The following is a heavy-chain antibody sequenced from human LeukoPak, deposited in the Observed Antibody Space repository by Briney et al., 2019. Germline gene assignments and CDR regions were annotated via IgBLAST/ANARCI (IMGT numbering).Heavy chain of an antibody. CDR1: GGTFSSYA. CDR3: ARDALRGYCSGGSCYYGMDV. V-gene: IGHV1-69*06. J-gene: IGHJ6*04. CDR2: IIPIFGTA. D-gene: IGHD2-15*01. Sequence: ASVKVSCKASGGTFSSYAISWVRQAPGQGLEWKGGIIPIFGTANYAQKFQGRVTITADKSTSTAYMELSSLRTEDTAVYYCARDALRGYCSGGSCYYGMDVWGKGTTVTVSS.